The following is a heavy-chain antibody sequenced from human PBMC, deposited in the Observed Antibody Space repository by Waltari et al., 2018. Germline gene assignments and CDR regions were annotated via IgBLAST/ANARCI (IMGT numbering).Heavy chain of an antibody. CDR1: GDSITSYY. J-gene: IGHJ4*02. V-gene: IGHV4-59*01. CDR2: LYNSGST. Sequence: QVQLQESGPGLVKPSETLSLTCIVSGDSITSYYWNWIRQPPGKGLEWIGYLYNSGSTNYNPSLKSRVTISVDTSKNQFSLKLTSVTAADTAVYYCARSCSGGSCYNYFDYWGQGTLVTVSS. CDR3: ARSCSGGSCYNYFDY. D-gene: IGHD2-15*01.